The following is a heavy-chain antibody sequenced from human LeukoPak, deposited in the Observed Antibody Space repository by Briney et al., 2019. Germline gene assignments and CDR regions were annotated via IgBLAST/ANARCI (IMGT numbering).Heavy chain of an antibody. V-gene: IGHV3-23*01. CDR3: AKDQSPEYYDTSGFGGNWFDP. J-gene: IGHJ5*02. CDR2: ISRSGDKT. D-gene: IGHD3-22*01. CDR1: GFTFSAYA. Sequence: PGGSLRLSRAASGFTFSAYAMSWVRQAPGKRLEWVSAISRSGDKTYYADCVKDRFTISRDNSQNTLSLQMYRLRDDDTAVYYCAKDQSPEYYDTSGFGGNWFDPWGQGTLVTVSS.